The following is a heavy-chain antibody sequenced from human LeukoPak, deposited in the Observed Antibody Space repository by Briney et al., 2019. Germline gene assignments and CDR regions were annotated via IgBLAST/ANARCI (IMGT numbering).Heavy chain of an antibody. CDR3: ANLVPLSGVVVVAAYDY. CDR2: ISGSGGST. J-gene: IGHJ4*02. D-gene: IGHD2-15*01. CDR1: GFTFSSYA. V-gene: IGHV3-23*01. Sequence: AGGSLRLSCAASGFTFSSYAMSWVRQAPGKGLEWVSAISGSGGSTYYADSVKGRFTISRDNSKNTLYLQMNSLRAEDTAVYYCANLVPLSGVVVVAAYDYWGQGTLVTVSS.